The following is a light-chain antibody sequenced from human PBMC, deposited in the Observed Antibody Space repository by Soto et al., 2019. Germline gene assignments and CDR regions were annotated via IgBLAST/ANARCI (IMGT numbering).Light chain of an antibody. J-gene: IGLJ2*01. V-gene: IGLV2-23*01. CDR2: EGS. CDR3: CSYAGSPRV. CDR1: SSDVGSYNL. Sequence: QSALTQPASVSGSPGQSITISCTGTSSDVGSYNLVSWYQQHPGKAPKLMIYEGSKRPSGVSNRFSGSKSGNTASLTISGLQAEDEADYYCCSYAGSPRVFGGGTQLPVL.